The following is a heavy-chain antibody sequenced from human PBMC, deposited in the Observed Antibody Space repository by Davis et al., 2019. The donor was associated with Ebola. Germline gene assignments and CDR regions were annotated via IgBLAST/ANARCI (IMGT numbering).Heavy chain of an antibody. D-gene: IGHD3-16*02. CDR1: GGSFSGYY. CDR2: INHSGST. V-gene: IGHV4-34*01. J-gene: IGHJ4*02. Sequence: MPSETLSLTCALYGGSFSGYYWSWIRQPPGKGLEWIGEINHSGSTNYNPSLKSRVTISVDTSKNQFSLKLSSVTAADTAVYYCARGPNYVWGSYRYPYWGQGTLVTVSS. CDR3: ARGPNYVWGSYRYPY.